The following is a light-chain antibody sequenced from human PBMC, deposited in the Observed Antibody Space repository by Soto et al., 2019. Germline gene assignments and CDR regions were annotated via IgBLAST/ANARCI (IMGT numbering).Light chain of an antibody. CDR1: QGIRKY. J-gene: IGKJ1*01. CDR3: QQLSGYPWT. V-gene: IGKV1-9*01. Sequence: DIQMTQSPSSLSASVGDRVTITCQASQGIRKYVNWYQQKPGKAPKLLIYAASTLQSGVPSRFSGRGSGTDFTLTISSLQPEDFATYSCQQLSGYPWTFGQGTKVDIK. CDR2: AAS.